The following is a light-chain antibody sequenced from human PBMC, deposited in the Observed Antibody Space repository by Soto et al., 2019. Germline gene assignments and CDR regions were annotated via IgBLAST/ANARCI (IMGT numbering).Light chain of an antibody. CDR2: DAS. CDR3: QQYGSSGT. J-gene: IGKJ1*01. Sequence: EIVMTQSPATPSLSPGERATLSCRASQSVNSRLAWYQQKPGQTPRLLIYDASTRATGIPARFSGSGSGTDFTLTISSLPSEDFAVYYCQQYGSSGTFGQGTKVDIK. V-gene: IGKV3-15*01. CDR1: QSVNSR.